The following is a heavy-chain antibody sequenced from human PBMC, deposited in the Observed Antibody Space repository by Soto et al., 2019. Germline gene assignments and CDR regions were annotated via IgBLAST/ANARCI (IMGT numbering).Heavy chain of an antibody. Sequence: QVQLVQSGAEVKKPGASVKVSCKASGYTFTSYGINWVRQAPGQGLEWMGWISAYNVDTNYAQILQGRVTMTTDTSTSTAYMELRSLRSDDTAVYYCARGLKYFDSSGYHYYYGMDVWGQGTTVTVSS. V-gene: IGHV1-18*01. CDR2: ISAYNVDT. CDR1: GYTFTSYG. CDR3: ARGLKYFDSSGYHYYYGMDV. J-gene: IGHJ6*02. D-gene: IGHD3-22*01.